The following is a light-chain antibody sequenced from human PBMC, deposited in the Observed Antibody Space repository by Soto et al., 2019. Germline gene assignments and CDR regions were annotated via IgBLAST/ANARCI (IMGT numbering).Light chain of an antibody. V-gene: IGKV3-15*01. CDR2: DAY. J-gene: IGKJ4*01. CDR3: QHYKTWPLA. Sequence: EIVMTQSPATLSVSPGERVTLSCRPSQGVGSTLNWYRQQPGQAPRLLIYDAYLRATGVPARFSGSGSGTEFTLTISSLQSEDFAVYYCQHYKTWPLAFGGGTKVDIK. CDR1: QGVGST.